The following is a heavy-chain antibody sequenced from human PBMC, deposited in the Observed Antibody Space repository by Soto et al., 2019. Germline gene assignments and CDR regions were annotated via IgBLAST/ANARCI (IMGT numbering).Heavy chain of an antibody. CDR2: VYYSGST. Sequence: SETLSLTCTVSGGSISSYYWSWIRQPPGKGLEWIGYVYYSGSTNYNPSLKSRVTISVDTSKNQFSLKLSSVTAADTAVYYCARGAGRSGYYYDYWGQGTLVTVSS. CDR3: ARGAGRSGYYYDY. J-gene: IGHJ4*02. V-gene: IGHV4-59*01. D-gene: IGHD3-22*01. CDR1: GGSISSYY.